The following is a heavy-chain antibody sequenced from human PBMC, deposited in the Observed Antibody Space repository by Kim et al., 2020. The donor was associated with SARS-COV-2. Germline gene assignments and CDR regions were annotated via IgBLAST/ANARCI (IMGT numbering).Heavy chain of an antibody. CDR3: ARGRSDQVRGVIITDLVNFDY. D-gene: IGHD3-10*01. J-gene: IGHJ4*02. Sequence: SETLSLTCTVSGGSISSGGYYWSWIRQHPGKGLEWIGYIYYSGSTYYNPSLKSRVTISVDTSKNQFSLKLSSVTAADTAVYYCARGRSDQVRGVIITDLVNFDYWGQGTLVTVSS. CDR2: IYYSGST. CDR1: GGSISSGGYY. V-gene: IGHV4-31*03.